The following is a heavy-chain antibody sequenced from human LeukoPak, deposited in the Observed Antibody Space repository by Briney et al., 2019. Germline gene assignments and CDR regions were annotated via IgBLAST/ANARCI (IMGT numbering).Heavy chain of an antibody. J-gene: IGHJ6*03. V-gene: IGHV3-23*01. CDR3: AKAVAGPYYYYMDV. D-gene: IGHD6-19*01. CDR1: GFAFISYA. CDR2: ISGSGGST. Sequence: GGSLRLSCAASGFAFISYAMSWVRQAPVKGLGWVSIISGSGGSTYYADSVKGRFTISRDNSKNTLYLQMNSLRAEDTAVYYCAKAVAGPYYYYMDVWGKGTTVTISS.